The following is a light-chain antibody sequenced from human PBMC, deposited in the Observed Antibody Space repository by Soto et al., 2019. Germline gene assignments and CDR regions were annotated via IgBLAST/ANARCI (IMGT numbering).Light chain of an antibody. CDR3: QQYNNWWT. J-gene: IGKJ1*01. Sequence: EILMTQSPATLSVSPGERATLSCRASQSVDSNLAWYQQKPGQAPRLLIYGASTRATGISARFSGSGSGTEFTLTTSRLQYEDFGVYYCQQYNNWWTFGQGTKVDIK. V-gene: IGKV3-15*01. CDR2: GAS. CDR1: QSVDSN.